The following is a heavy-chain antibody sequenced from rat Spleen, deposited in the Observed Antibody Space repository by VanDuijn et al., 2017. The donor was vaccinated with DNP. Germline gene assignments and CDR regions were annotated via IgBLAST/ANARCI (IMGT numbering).Heavy chain of an antibody. J-gene: IGHJ4*01. V-gene: IGHV5-29*01. D-gene: IGHD1-1*01. CDR3: ARPLYSGDPYVMDA. CDR2: ISYDGTST. Sequence: EVQLVESGGGPVQPGRSLKISCIASGFIFSDCYMAWVRQAPTKGLEWVATISYDGTSTYYRGSVKGRFTISRDNAKSTLYLQMDSLRSEDTATYYCARPLYSGDPYVMDAWGQGASVTVSS. CDR1: GFIFSDCY.